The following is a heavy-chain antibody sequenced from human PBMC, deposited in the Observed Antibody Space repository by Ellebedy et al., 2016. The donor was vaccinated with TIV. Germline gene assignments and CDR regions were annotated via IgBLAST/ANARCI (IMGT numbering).Heavy chain of an antibody. V-gene: IGHV3-7*01. Sequence: GESLKISCAASGFNFRSDWMRWVRQDRGKGLEWVAKIRQEGDEIYYVESVKGRFPISRDNAKNSLFLQMNSLRVEDTAVYYCARRASYGDYAVQVNTWFDPWGQGTLVTVSS. CDR1: GFNFRSDW. CDR2: IRQEGDEI. J-gene: IGHJ5*02. D-gene: IGHD4-17*01. CDR3: ARRASYGDYAVQVNTWFDP.